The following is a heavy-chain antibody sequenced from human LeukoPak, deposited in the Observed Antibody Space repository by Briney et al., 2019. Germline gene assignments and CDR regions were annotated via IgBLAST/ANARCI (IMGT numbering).Heavy chain of an antibody. D-gene: IGHD3-22*01. CDR3: ARDRAYYYDSSGYGGLDY. J-gene: IGHJ4*02. V-gene: IGHV3-30-3*01. Sequence: PGGSLRLSCAASGFTFSSYAMHWVRQAPGKGLEWVAVISYDGSNKYYADSVKGRFTISRDNSKNTLYLQMNSLRAEDTAVYHCARDRAYYYDSSGYGGLDYWGQGTLVTVSS. CDR2: ISYDGSNK. CDR1: GFTFSSYA.